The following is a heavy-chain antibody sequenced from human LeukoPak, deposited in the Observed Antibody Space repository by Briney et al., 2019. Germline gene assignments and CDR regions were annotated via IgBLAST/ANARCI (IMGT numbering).Heavy chain of an antibody. J-gene: IGHJ6*03. CDR1: GFTFSSYW. CDR3: ARRNRAAAGTRSAYYHYYMDV. D-gene: IGHD6-13*01. CDR2: IKQDGSEK. Sequence: GGSLRLSCAASGFTFSSYWMSWVRQAPGKGLEWVANIKQDGSEKYYVDSVKGRFTISRDNAKNSLYLQMNSLRAEDTAVYYCARRNRAAAGTRSAYYHYYMDVWGKGTTVTVSS. V-gene: IGHV3-7*01.